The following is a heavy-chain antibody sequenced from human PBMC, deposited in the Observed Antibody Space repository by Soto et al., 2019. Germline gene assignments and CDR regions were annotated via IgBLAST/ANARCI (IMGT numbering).Heavy chain of an antibody. CDR1: GGTFSSYT. CDR3: ARGITEYDILCTPYYSYGMDA. V-gene: IGHV1-69*02. CDR2: IIPILGIA. J-gene: IGHJ6*02. D-gene: IGHD3-9*01. Sequence: SVKVSGKASGGTFSSYTISWVRQAPGQGLEWMGRIIPILGIANYAQKFQGRVTITADKSTSTAYMELSSLRSEDTAVYYCARGITEYDILCTPYYSYGMDACAQDTTVTVS.